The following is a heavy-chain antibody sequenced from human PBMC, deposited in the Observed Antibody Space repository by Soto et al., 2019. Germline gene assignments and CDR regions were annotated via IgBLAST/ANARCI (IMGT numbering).Heavy chain of an antibody. J-gene: IGHJ4*02. D-gene: IGHD3-9*01. CDR3: ATSVRHYDILKV. CDR1: GGTFSSYA. V-gene: IGHV1-69*13. CDR2: IIPIFGTA. Sequence: GASVKVSCKASGGTFSSYAISWVRQAPGQGLEWMGGIIPIFGTANYAQKFQGRVTITADESTSTAYMELSSLRSEDTAVYYCATSVRHYDILKVWGQGTLVTVSS.